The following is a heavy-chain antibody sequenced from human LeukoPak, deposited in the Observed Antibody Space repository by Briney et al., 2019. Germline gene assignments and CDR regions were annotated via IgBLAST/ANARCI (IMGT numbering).Heavy chain of an antibody. CDR3: ARDSIGYSSSPSCFDY. CDR2: IYHSGST. D-gene: IGHD6-6*01. CDR1: GYSISSGYY. J-gene: IGHJ4*02. V-gene: IGHV4-38-2*02. Sequence: PSETLSLTCTVSGYSISSGYYWGWIRQLPGKGLEWIGSIYHSGSTYYNPSLKSRVTISVDTSKNQFSLKLSSVTAADTAVYYCARDSIGYSSSPSCFDYWGQGTLVTVSS.